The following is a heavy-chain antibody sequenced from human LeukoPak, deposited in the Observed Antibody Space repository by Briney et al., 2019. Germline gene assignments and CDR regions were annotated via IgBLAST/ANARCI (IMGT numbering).Heavy chain of an antibody. D-gene: IGHD4-17*01. CDR2: IYGGGST. V-gene: IGHV3-66*01. J-gene: IGHJ6*02. CDR3: AFGTTDDYYYGMDV. CDR1: GFTVSRNY. Sequence: GGSLRLSCAVSGFTVSRNYMTWVRQAPGKGLEWVSVIYGGGSTYYSDSVKDRFSISRDNSKNTLYLQMNSLRAEDTPVYYCAFGTTDDYYYGMDVWGQGTTVIVSS.